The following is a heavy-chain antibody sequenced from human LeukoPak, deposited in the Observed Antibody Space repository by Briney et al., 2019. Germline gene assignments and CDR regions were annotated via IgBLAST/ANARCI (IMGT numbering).Heavy chain of an antibody. J-gene: IGHJ3*02. CDR2: ISAYNGTN. CDR1: GCSFTSYG. V-gene: IGHV1-18*01. Sequence: ASVKVSCNASGCSFTSYGFSWVRQAPGKGLEWMGWISAYNGTNYYAQKLQGRVTMTTDTSTSTAYMELRSLSSDDTAVYYCARLALLYSSSWYQSPCDAFDIWGQGTMVTVSS. D-gene: IGHD6-13*01. CDR3: ARLALLYSSSWYQSPCDAFDI.